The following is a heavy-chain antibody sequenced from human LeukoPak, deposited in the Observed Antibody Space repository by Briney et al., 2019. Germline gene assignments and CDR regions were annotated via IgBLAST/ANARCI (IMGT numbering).Heavy chain of an antibody. CDR1: GFTFSSYE. CDR3: AREGLNFDY. V-gene: IGHV3-48*03. J-gene: IGHJ4*02. Sequence: GGSLRLSCAASGFTFSSYEMNWVCQAPGKGLEWVSYISNSGSTIYYADSVKGRFTISRDNAKNSLYLQMNSLRAEDTAVYYCAREGLNFDYWGQGTLVTVSS. D-gene: IGHD3/OR15-3a*01. CDR2: ISNSGSTI.